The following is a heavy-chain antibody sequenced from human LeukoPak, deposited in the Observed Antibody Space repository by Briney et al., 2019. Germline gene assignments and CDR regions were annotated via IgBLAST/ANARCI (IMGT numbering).Heavy chain of an antibody. J-gene: IGHJ5*02. CDR2: INHSGST. D-gene: IGHD2-2*02. V-gene: IGHV4-34*01. CDR1: GGSFSGYY. CDR3: ARHLVVPAAIRKFDP. Sequence: SETLSLTCAVYGGSFSGYYWSWIRQPPGKGLEWIGEINHSGSTNYNPSLKSRVTISVDTSKNQFSLKLSSVTAADTAVYYCARHLVVPAAIRKFDPWGQGTLVTVSS.